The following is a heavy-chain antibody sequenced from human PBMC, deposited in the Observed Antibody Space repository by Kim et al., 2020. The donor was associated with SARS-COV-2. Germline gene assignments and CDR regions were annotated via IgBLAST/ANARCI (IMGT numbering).Heavy chain of an antibody. J-gene: IGHJ1*01. Sequence: GGSLRLSCAASGFTFSVYAMSWVRQAPGQGLEWVSLIDNAGLTYYADSAKGRLTISRDNSKNTLYLQLSSLRAEDTAMYYCAKMDGDLPLRWYFQYWGHGTLTGVSS. CDR2: IDNAGLT. CDR1: GFTFSVYA. D-gene: IGHD7-27*01. CDR3: AKMDGDLPLRWYFQY. V-gene: IGHV3-23*01.